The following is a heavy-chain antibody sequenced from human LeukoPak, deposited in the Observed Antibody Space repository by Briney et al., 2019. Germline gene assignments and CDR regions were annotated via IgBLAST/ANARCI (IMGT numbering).Heavy chain of an antibody. D-gene: IGHD2-15*01. V-gene: IGHV3-30*18. CDR2: ISYDGSNK. CDR1: GFTFSSYG. J-gene: IGHJ4*02. CDR3: AKDLWRYCSGGSCYYVDY. Sequence: GGSLRLSCAASGFTFSSYGMHWVRQAPGEGLEWVAVISYDGSNKYYADSVKGRFTISRDNSKNTLYLQMNSLRAEDTAVYYCAKDLWRYCSGGSCYYVDYWGQGTLVTVSS.